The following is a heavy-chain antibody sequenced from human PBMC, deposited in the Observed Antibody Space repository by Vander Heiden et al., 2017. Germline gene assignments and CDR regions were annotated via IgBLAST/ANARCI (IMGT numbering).Heavy chain of an antibody. D-gene: IGHD5-12*01. J-gene: IGHJ4*02. CDR3: ATDSRDGYNDY. V-gene: IGHV1-69*01. Sequence: RLVYAGAAAKKPRSSVKLSWNASGVTFSSYAISWVRQAPGQGLEWMGGIIPIFGTANYAQKFQGRVTITADESTSTAYMELSSLRSEDTAVYYCATDSRDGYNDYWGQGTLVTVSS. CDR2: IIPIFGTA. CDR1: GVTFSSYA.